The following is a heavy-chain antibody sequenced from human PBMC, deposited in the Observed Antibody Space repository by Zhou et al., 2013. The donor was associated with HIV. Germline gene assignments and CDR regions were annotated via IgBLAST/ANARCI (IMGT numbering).Heavy chain of an antibody. CDR2: IIPIFGTT. Sequence: QVQLVQSGAEVKKPGSSVKVSCKASGGTSNNYAFSWVRQAPGQRLEWMGGIIPIFGTTNYAQNFQGRVTITTDEGTSTAYMELRSLRSEDTAVYYCATRGGNYYDSGGEDYFDYWGQGTLVTVSS. D-gene: IGHD3-22*01. CDR1: GGTSNNYA. CDR3: ATRGGNYYDSGGEDYFDY. J-gene: IGHJ4*02. V-gene: IGHV1-69*05.